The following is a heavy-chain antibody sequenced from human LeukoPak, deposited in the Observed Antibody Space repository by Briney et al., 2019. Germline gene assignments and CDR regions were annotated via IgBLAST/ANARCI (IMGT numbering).Heavy chain of an antibody. CDR1: GFTFSHYG. CDR2: IWYDGSNK. V-gene: IGHV3-33*03. CDR3: AIRLRSFSY. J-gene: IGHJ4*02. Sequence: GRSLRLSCAASGFTFSHYGMHWVRQAPGKGLEWVAVIWYDGSNKYYADSVKGRFTISRDNAKNSLYLQMNSLRAEDTAVYYCAIRLRSFSYWGQGTLVTVSS.